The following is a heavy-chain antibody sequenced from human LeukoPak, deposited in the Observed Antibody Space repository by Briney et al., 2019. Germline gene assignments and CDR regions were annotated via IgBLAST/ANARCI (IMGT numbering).Heavy chain of an antibody. CDR1: GFTFSDYY. Sequence: GGSLRLSCAASGFTFSDYYMSWIRQAPGKGLGWVAYISSGGSPTYYLDSVKGRFTISRDNAKNSLYLQLHSLRVEDTAVYYCARRAGAYSHPYDYWGQGTLVTVSS. CDR2: ISSGGSPT. V-gene: IGHV3-11*04. J-gene: IGHJ4*02. CDR3: ARRAGAYSHPYDY. D-gene: IGHD4/OR15-4a*01.